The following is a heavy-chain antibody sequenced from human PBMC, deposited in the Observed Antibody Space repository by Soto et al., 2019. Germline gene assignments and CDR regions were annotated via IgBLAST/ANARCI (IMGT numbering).Heavy chain of an antibody. Sequence: XXTLSLTCTVSGGSISSYYWSWIRQPPGXXXXXXXXXHXXXSTXXKKXXXXXXXIXXXKXXXQLYMKMRSVTAEETAVYYCARRYGSCFDYWGQGPLGTVSS. CDR1: GGSISSYY. J-gene: IGHJ4*02. CDR2: XHXXXST. CDR3: ARRYGSCFDY. D-gene: IGHD2-15*01. V-gene: IGHV4-59*08.